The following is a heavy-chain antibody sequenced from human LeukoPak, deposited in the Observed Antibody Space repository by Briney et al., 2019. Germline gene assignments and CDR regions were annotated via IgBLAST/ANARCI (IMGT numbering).Heavy chain of an antibody. V-gene: IGHV4-39*07. CDR2: INHSGST. CDR1: GGSISSSSYY. Sequence: SETLSLTCTVSGGSISSSSYYWGWIRQPPGKGLEWIGEINHSGSTNYNPSLKSRVTISVDTSKNQFSLKLSSVTAADTAVYYCARGLKVARQGYYYMDVWGKGTTVTVSS. CDR3: ARGLKVARQGYYYMDV. J-gene: IGHJ6*03. D-gene: IGHD5-12*01.